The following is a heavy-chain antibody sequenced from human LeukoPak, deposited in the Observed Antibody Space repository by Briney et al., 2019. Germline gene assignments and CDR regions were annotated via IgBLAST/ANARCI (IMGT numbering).Heavy chain of an antibody. CDR3: ALPYDYVWGANRQPLDY. V-gene: IGHV1-18*01. J-gene: IGHJ4*02. Sequence: ASVKVSCKASGYTFTSYGISWVRQAPGQGLEWMGWISAYNGNTNYAQKPQGRVTMTTDTSTSTAYMELRSLRSDDTAVYYCALPYDYVWGANRQPLDYWGQGTLVTVSS. CDR1: GYTFTSYG. D-gene: IGHD3-16*01. CDR2: ISAYNGNT.